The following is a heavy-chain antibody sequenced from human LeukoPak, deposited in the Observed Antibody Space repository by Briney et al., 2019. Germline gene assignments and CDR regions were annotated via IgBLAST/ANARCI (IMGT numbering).Heavy chain of an antibody. Sequence: ASEKVSCKASGYTFTNYDINWVRQATGQGLEWMGWMNPNSGNTGYAQELQGRVTMTRNSSISTALMELSSLRSEDTAVYYCARGGTIYDSILEDAFDIWGQGTMVTVSS. J-gene: IGHJ3*02. CDR1: GYTFTNYD. D-gene: IGHD3-22*01. V-gene: IGHV1-8*01. CDR2: MNPNSGNT. CDR3: ARGGTIYDSILEDAFDI.